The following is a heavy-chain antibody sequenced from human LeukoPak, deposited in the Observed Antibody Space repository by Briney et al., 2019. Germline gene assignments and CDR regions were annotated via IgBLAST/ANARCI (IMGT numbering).Heavy chain of an antibody. J-gene: IGHJ4*02. CDR3: AKDRFTRGINVYYFDY. CDR2: LSYDGGNK. CDR1: GFTFSSYG. V-gene: IGHV3-30*18. D-gene: IGHD3-10*01. Sequence: GRSLRLSCAASGFTFSSYGMHWVRQAPGKGLEWVAVLSYDGGNKYHADSVKGRFTISRDNSRNTLYLQMNSLRAEDTAVYFCAKDRFTRGINVYYFDYWGQGTLVTVSS.